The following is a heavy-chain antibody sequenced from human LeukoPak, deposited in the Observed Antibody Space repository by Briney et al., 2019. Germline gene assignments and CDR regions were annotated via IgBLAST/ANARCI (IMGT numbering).Heavy chain of an antibody. J-gene: IGHJ4*02. Sequence: GGSLRLSCAASGFTFSSYSMNWVRQAPGKGLEWVSSISSSSSYIYYADSVKGRFTISRDNAKNSLYLQTNSLRAEDTAVYYCARAARGSSGRYIRYYFDYWGQGTLVTVSS. CDR3: ARAARGSSGRYIRYYFDY. CDR2: ISSSSSYI. CDR1: GFTFSSYS. D-gene: IGHD6-19*01. V-gene: IGHV3-21*01.